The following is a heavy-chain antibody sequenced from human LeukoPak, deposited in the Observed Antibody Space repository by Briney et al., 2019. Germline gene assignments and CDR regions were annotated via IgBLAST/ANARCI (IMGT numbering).Heavy chain of an antibody. CDR3: ARRYNSLDY. V-gene: IGHV4-59*08. D-gene: IGHD5-24*01. CDR2: IYYSGST. CDR1: GGSISSYY. J-gene: IGHJ4*02. Sequence: PSETLSLTCTVSGGSISSYYWSWIRQPPGKGLEWIGYIYYSGSTNYNPSLKSRVTISVDTSKNQFSLKLSSVTATDTAVYYCARRYNSLDYWGQGTLVTVSS.